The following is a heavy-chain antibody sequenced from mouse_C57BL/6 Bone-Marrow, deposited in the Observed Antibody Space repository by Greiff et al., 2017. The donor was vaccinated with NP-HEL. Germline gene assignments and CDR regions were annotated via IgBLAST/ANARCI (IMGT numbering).Heavy chain of an antibody. CDR2: IDPSDSYT. Sequence: QVQLQQPGAELVMPGASVKLSCKASGYTFTSYWMHWVKQRPGQGLEWIGEIDPSDSYTNYNQKFKGKSTLTVDKSSSTAYMQLSSLTSEDSAVYYCARRAPSTTVGAMDYWGQGTSVTVSS. CDR1: GYTFTSYW. CDR3: ARRAPSTTVGAMDY. D-gene: IGHD1-1*01. V-gene: IGHV1-69*01. J-gene: IGHJ4*01.